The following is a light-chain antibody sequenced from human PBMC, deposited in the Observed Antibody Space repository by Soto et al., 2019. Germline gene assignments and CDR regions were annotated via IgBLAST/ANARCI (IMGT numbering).Light chain of an antibody. V-gene: IGKV3-15*01. CDR1: QSVSRT. Sequence: EIVMTQSPATLSVSPGERATLSCKASQSVSRTLAWYQQKPGQAPRLLIYGASTRATGIPARFSGSGSGTEFTLTISSLQSEDFAIYYCQQCYNWPWTCGQGTKADIK. CDR3: QQCYNWPWT. J-gene: IGKJ1*01. CDR2: GAS.